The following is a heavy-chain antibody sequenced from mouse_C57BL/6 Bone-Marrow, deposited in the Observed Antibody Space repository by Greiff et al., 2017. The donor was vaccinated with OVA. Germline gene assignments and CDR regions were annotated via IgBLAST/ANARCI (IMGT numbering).Heavy chain of an antibody. Sequence: VQGVESGAELVRPGASVTLSCKASGYTFTDYEMHWVKQTPVHGLEWIGAIDPETGGTAYNQKFKGKAILTADKSSSTAYMELRSLTSEDSAVYYCTKDWDGGYAMDYWGQGTSVTVSS. CDR2: IDPETGGT. CDR3: TKDWDGGYAMDY. D-gene: IGHD4-1*01. J-gene: IGHJ4*01. CDR1: GYTFTDYE. V-gene: IGHV1-15*01.